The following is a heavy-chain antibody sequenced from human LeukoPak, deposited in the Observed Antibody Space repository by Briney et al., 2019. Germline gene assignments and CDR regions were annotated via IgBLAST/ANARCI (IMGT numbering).Heavy chain of an antibody. J-gene: IGHJ3*02. V-gene: IGHV4-59*08. D-gene: IGHD1-26*01. CDR2: IYYSRNT. Sequence: SETLSLTCTVSGGPIISYYWSWIRQPPGKGLEWIGYIYYSRNTNYNPSLKSRVTMSVDASKNQFSLKLSSVTAADTAVYYCASPPESGDAFDIWGQGTMVTVSS. CDR3: ASPPESGDAFDI. CDR1: GGPIISYY.